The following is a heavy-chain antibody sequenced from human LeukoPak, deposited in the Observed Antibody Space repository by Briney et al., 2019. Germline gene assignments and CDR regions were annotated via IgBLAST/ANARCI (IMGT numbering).Heavy chain of an antibody. Sequence: PSETLSLTCTVSGGSISSGGYCWSWIRQHPGKGLEWIGYIYYSGSTYYNPSLKSRVTISVDTSKNQFSLKLSSVTAADTAVYYCARESAFAQRDPNWGQGTLVTVSS. V-gene: IGHV4-31*03. CDR1: GGSISSGGYC. CDR2: IYYSGST. CDR3: ARESAFAQRDPN. J-gene: IGHJ4*02. D-gene: IGHD3-10*01.